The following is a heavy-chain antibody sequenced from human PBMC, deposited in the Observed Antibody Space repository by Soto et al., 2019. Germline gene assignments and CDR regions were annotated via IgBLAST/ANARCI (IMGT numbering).Heavy chain of an antibody. D-gene: IGHD3-22*01. CDR3: ARVNSSRMVITENWFDP. V-gene: IGHV4-31*03. CDR1: GGSISSGGYY. J-gene: IGHJ5*02. Sequence: QVQLQESGPGLVKPSQTLSLTCTVSGGSISSGGYYWSWIRQHPGKGLEWIGYIYYSGSTYYNPSLKSRVTISVDTSKNQFALKLSSVNAADTAVYYCARVNSSRMVITENWFDPWGQGTLVTVSS. CDR2: IYYSGST.